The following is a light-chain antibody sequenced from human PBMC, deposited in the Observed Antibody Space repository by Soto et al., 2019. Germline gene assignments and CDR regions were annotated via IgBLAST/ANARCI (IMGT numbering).Light chain of an antibody. J-gene: IGKJ1*01. V-gene: IGKV1-5*03. Sequence: DIQMTQSPSTLSASVGDGVTITCRASQSISKWLVWYQQKPGKAPKLLIYQASSLESGVPSRFSGSGYGIEFTLTISSLQPDDFATYYCQHYNSYSEAFGQETKVDSK. CDR2: QAS. CDR3: QHYNSYSEA. CDR1: QSISKW.